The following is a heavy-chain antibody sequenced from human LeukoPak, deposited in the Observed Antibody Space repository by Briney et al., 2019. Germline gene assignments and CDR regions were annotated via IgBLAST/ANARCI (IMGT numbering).Heavy chain of an antibody. D-gene: IGHD1-26*01. CDR1: GYTFTGYY. V-gene: IGHV1-2*06. Sequence: ASVKVSCKASGYTFTGYYMHWVRQAPGQGLEWMGRINPNSGGTNYAQEFQGRVTMTRDTSISTAYMELSRLRSDDTAVYYCASMSYSGSYAVDYWGQGTLVTVSS. CDR3: ASMSYSGSYAVDY. J-gene: IGHJ4*02. CDR2: INPNSGGT.